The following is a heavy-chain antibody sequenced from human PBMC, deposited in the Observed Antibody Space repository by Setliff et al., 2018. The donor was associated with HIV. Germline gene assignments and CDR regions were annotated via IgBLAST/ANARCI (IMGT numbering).Heavy chain of an antibody. V-gene: IGHV3-49*04. J-gene: IGHJ5*02. CDR2: IRSKTYGGTT. D-gene: IGHD1-1*01. CDR3: TRVNRARYFDL. Sequence: PGGSLRLSCTASGFTFGEYAMSWVRQAPGKGLEWLGFIRSKTYGGTTEYAASVKGRFIISRDDSKSIAYLPMNSLKTEDTAVYYCTRVNRARYFDLWGQGTLVTVSS. CDR1: GFTFGEYA.